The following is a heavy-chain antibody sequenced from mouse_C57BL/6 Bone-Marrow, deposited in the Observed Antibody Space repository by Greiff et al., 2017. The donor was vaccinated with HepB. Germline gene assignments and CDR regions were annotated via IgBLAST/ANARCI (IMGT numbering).Heavy chain of an antibody. CDR1: GFTFNDYH. Sequence: EVKVAESGGGLVQPGASLRLSCAASGFTFNDYHMSWVRQPPGKAPEWLALIRNKANGYATEYTASVKGRFTISRDNSQNILYLQMNTLRAEDSATYYCVKAVSSGSSYTWFAYWGQGTLVTVSA. CDR3: VKAVSSGSSYTWFAY. CDR2: IRNKANGYAT. J-gene: IGHJ3*01. V-gene: IGHV7-4*01. D-gene: IGHD1-1*01.